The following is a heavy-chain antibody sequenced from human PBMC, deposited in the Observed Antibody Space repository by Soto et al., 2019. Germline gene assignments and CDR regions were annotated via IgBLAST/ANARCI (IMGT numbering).Heavy chain of an antibody. V-gene: IGHV3-48*01. CDR3: ARDIDG. CDR2: ISSSSSTI. CDR1: GFTFSRYS. Sequence: EMQVVESGGGLVQPGGSLRLSCAASGFTFSRYSMNWVRQAPGKGLEWVSYISSSSSTIFYADSVKGRFTISRDNAKNSLYLQMNSLRAEDTAVYSCARDIDGGGQGTLVTVSS. J-gene: IGHJ4*02. D-gene: IGHD2-15*01.